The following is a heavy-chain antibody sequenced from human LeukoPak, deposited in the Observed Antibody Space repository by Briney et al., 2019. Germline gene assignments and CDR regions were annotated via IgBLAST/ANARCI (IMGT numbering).Heavy chain of an antibody. CDR2: IRYDGSNK. J-gene: IGHJ3*01. D-gene: IGHD2-15*01. CDR1: GFTFSSHS. CDR3: AKVRLDLGYCSF. Sequence: GRSLRLSCAASGFTFSSHSMHWVRQAPGKGLEWVAFIRYDGSNKYYADSVKGRFTISRDNSKNTLYLQMNSLRAEDTAVYYCAKVRLDLGYCSFWGQGTMVTVSS. V-gene: IGHV3-30*02.